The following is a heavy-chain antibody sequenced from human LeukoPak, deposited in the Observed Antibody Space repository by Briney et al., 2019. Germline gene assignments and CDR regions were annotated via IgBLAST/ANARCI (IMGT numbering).Heavy chain of an antibody. D-gene: IGHD3-22*01. CDR3: ARYHRITMIVGD. CDR2: IYTSGST. CDR1: GGSISSGSYY. Sequence: PSETLSLTCTVSGGSISSGSYYWSWIRQPAGKGLEWIGRIYTSGSTNYNPSLKSRVTISVDTSKNQFSLKLSSVTAADTAVYYCARYHRITMIVGDWGQGTLVTVSS. J-gene: IGHJ4*02. V-gene: IGHV4-61*02.